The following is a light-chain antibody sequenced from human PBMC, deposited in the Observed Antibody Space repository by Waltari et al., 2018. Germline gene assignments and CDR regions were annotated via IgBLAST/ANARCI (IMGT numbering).Light chain of an antibody. Sequence: EIVLTQSPATLSLSPGERGTISCRASQSINNYLAWYQQRPGQAPRLLVYDSSNRAPGIPARFSGSGSGTDFTLTISSLQAEDVAVYYCQQYCTTPTFGQGTKVEIK. CDR2: DSS. V-gene: IGKV3-11*01. J-gene: IGKJ1*01. CDR3: QQYCTTPT. CDR1: QSINNY.